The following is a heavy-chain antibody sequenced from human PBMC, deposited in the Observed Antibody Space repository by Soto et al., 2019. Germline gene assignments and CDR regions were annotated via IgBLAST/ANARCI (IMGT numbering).Heavy chain of an antibody. CDR3: ALGSGNRKGYYYYGMDV. Sequence: QVQLVQSGAEVKKPGSSVKVSCKASGGTFSSYAISWVRQAPGQGLEWMGGIIPIFGTANYAQKFQGRVTITADESTSTAYMELSSLRSEDTDVYYCALGSGNRKGYYYYGMDVWGQGTTVTVSS. V-gene: IGHV1-69*01. J-gene: IGHJ6*02. D-gene: IGHD3-10*01. CDR1: GGTFSSYA. CDR2: IIPIFGTA.